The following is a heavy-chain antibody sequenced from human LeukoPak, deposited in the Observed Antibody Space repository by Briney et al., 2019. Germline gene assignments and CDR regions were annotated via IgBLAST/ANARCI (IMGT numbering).Heavy chain of an antibody. V-gene: IGHV1-2*02. D-gene: IGHD6-13*01. Sequence: ASVKVSCKASGYTFTGYYMHWVRQAPGQGLEWMGWINPNSGGTNYAQKFQGRVTMTRDTSISTAYMELSRLRSDDTAVYYCARPSCGSWYGCGFDIWGQGTMVTVSS. CDR2: INPNSGGT. J-gene: IGHJ3*02. CDR1: GYTFTGYY. CDR3: ARPSCGSWYGCGFDI.